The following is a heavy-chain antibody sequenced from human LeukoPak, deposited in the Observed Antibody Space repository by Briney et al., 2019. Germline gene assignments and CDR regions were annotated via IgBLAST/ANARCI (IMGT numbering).Heavy chain of an antibody. CDR1: GGSIDTFF. CDR2: VSYVGT. CDR3: ARGMRIAVAGYWFDP. D-gene: IGHD6-19*01. V-gene: IGHV4-59*01. J-gene: IGHJ5*02. Sequence: PSETLSLTCSVSGGSIDTFFWTWLRQPPGKGLEWIGYVSYVGTSYNPSLKSRLTISLDTSKTQFFLNLTSVTAADTGVYYCARGMRIAVAGYWFDPWGQGTLVTVSS.